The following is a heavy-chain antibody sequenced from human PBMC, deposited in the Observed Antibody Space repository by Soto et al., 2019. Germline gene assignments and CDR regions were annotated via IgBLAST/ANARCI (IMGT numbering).Heavy chain of an antibody. J-gene: IGHJ6*02. CDR1: GDTFSSYA. V-gene: IGHV1-69*12. CDR3: ARKRWATVTTSGMDV. Sequence: QVQLVQSGAEVKKPGSSVKVSCKASGDTFSSYAISWVRQAPGQGLEWMGGMIPIFGTANYAQKFQDRVTITADESTSTAYMELSSLRSEDTAVYYCARKRWATVTTSGMDVWGQGTTVTVSS. D-gene: IGHD4-17*01. CDR2: MIPIFGTA.